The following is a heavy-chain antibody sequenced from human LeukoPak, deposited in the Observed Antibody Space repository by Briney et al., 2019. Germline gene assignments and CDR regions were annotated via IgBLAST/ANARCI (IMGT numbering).Heavy chain of an antibody. CDR3: ARRIAAAGNNWFDP. Sequence: ASVKFSCKASGYTFTGYYMHWVRQAPGQGLEWMGWINPNSGGTNYAQKFQGRVTMTRDTSISTAYMELSRLRSDDTAVYYCARRIAAAGNNWFDPWGQGTLVTVSS. J-gene: IGHJ5*02. CDR2: INPNSGGT. V-gene: IGHV1-2*02. D-gene: IGHD6-13*01. CDR1: GYTFTGYY.